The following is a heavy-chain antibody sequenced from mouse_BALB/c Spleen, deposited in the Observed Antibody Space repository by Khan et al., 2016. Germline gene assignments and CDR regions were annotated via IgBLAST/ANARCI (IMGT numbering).Heavy chain of an antibody. CDR1: GSDFSRYW. CDR2: INPGSSTI. Sequence: EVQLVESGGGLVQPGGSLNLSCAASGSDFSRYWMSWARQAPGKGQEWIGEINPGSSTINYTPSLKDKFIISRDNAKNTLYLQMSKVRSEDTALYYCARLLWLRAMDYWGQGTSVTVSS. D-gene: IGHD2-2*01. V-gene: IGHV4-2*02. J-gene: IGHJ4*01. CDR3: ARLLWLRAMDY.